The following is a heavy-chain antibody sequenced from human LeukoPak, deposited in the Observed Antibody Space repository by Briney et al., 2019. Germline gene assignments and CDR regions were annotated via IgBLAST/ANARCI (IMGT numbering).Heavy chain of an antibody. CDR2: ISGSGGST. J-gene: IGHJ3*02. D-gene: IGHD4-17*01. CDR1: GFTFSSYG. CDR3: AKDRLYGDYEDAFDI. V-gene: IGHV3-23*01. Sequence: PGGSLRLSCAASGFTFSSYGMHWVRQAPGKGLEWVSAISGSGGSTYYADSVKGRFTISRDNSKNTLYLQMNSLRAEDTAVYYCAKDRLYGDYEDAFDIWGQGTMVTVSS.